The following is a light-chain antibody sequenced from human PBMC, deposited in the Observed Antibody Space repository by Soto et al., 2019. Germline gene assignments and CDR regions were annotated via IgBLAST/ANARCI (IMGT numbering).Light chain of an antibody. V-gene: IGKV3-20*01. CDR1: QSISSNY. J-gene: IGKJ2*01. Sequence: EIVLTQSPGTLSLSPGDRATLSCRASQSISSNYLAWYQQRPGQAPRLLIYGASNTATGIPDRFSGSGSGTDFTLTISRLEPEDFAVYYCQQYDTSPYTFGRGTKLEIK. CDR3: QQYDTSPYT. CDR2: GAS.